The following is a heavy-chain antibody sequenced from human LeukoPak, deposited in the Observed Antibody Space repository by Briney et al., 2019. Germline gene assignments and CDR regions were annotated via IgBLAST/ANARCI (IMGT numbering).Heavy chain of an antibody. V-gene: IGHV3-30*02. D-gene: IGHD6-19*01. J-gene: IGHJ3*02. CDR3: AKARIAVAGYDAFDI. Sequence: QAGGSLRLSCAASGFTFSTYGMHWVRQAPGKGLEWVAFIRYDGSNRYYADSVKGRFTISRDNSKNTLYLQMNSLRAEDTAVHYCAKARIAVAGYDAFDIWGQGTMVTVSS. CDR2: IRYDGSNR. CDR1: GFTFSTYG.